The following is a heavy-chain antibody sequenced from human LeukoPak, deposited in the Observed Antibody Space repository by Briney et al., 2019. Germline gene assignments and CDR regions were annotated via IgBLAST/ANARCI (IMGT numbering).Heavy chain of an antibody. D-gene: IGHD3-9*01. Sequence: ASVKVSCKASGYTFTSYDINWVRQATGQGLEWMGWMNPNSGNTGYAQKFQGRVTMTRNTSISTAYMELSSLRSEDTAVYYCARGPYSPYYDILTGYSDYWGQGTLVTVSS. V-gene: IGHV1-8*01. CDR2: MNPNSGNT. CDR3: ARGPYSPYYDILTGYSDY. CDR1: GYTFTSYD. J-gene: IGHJ4*02.